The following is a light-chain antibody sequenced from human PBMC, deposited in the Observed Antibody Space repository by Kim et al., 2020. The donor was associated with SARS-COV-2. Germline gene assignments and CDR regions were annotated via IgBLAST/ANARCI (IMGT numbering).Light chain of an antibody. J-gene: IGLJ3*02. CDR2: YDS. CDR3: QVWDSSSDHRGV. V-gene: IGLV3-21*04. Sequence: PGKTARITSGGNNIGSKSVHWYQQKPGQAPVLVIYYDSDRPSGIPERFSGSNSGNTATLTISRVEAGDEADYYCQVWDSSSDHRGVFGGGTKLTVL. CDR1: NIGSKS.